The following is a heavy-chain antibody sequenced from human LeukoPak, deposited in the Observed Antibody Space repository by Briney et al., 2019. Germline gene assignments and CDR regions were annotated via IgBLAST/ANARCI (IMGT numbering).Heavy chain of an antibody. CDR2: INSDGSST. CDR1: GFTFRSYW. J-gene: IGHJ4*02. V-gene: IGHV3-74*01. CDR3: VVANCGGDCSH. D-gene: IGHD2-21*02. Sequence: GGSLRLSCEASGFTFRSYWMYWVRQAPGKGLVWVSRINSDGSSTSYADSEKGRFTISRDNAKNTLYLHMNSLRAEDTAVYYCVVANCGGDCSHWGQGTRVMVSS.